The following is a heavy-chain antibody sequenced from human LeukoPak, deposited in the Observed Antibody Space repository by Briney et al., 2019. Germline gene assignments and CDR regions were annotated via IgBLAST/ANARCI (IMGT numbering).Heavy chain of an antibody. D-gene: IGHD3-22*01. J-gene: IGHJ4*02. CDR1: PLSVTNYY. CDR3: ARHASYFYSSPYAD. CDR2: IYYTGNT. V-gene: IGHV4-59*08. Sequence: SETLSLTCAVSPLSVTNYYWSWIRQPPGKGLEWIGYIYYTGNTNYNPSLKSRVTLSLDTSKNQFSLRLNSVPATDTAVYYCARHASYFYSSPYADWGQGTLVTVSS.